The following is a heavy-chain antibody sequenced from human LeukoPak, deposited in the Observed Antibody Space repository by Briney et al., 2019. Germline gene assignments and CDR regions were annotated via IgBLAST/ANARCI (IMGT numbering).Heavy chain of an antibody. Sequence: GESLKISCNGSGYXFTSYWICWVRQMPGKRLEWMGRIFPGDSDSRYSPSFQGQVTISADKSINTAYLQWSSLKASHTAMYYCARLSGYTAHYYYYGMDVWGQGTTVTVSS. V-gene: IGHV5-51*01. D-gene: IGHD5-12*01. CDR1: GYXFTSYW. CDR2: IFPGDSDS. J-gene: IGHJ6*02. CDR3: ARLSGYTAHYYYYGMDV.